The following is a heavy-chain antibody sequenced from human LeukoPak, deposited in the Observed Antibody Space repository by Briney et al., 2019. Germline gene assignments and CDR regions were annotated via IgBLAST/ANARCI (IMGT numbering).Heavy chain of an antibody. Sequence: SGGSLRLSCAASGFTFSSYWMHWVRQAPGKGLVWVSRINSDGSSTTYADSMKGRFTISRDNAKNTLYLQMNSLRAEDTAVYYCARAPYYYDTSGFLIWGQGTMVTVSS. D-gene: IGHD3-22*01. CDR3: ARAPYYYDTSGFLI. CDR2: INSDGSST. V-gene: IGHV3-74*01. J-gene: IGHJ3*02. CDR1: GFTFSSYW.